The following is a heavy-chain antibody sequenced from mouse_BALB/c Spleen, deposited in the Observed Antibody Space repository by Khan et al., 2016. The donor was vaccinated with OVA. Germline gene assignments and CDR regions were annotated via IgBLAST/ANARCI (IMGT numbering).Heavy chain of an antibody. V-gene: IGHV2-6-5*01. CDR2: IWVSGSK. CDR1: GFSLTDYA. J-gene: IGHJ4*01. CDR3: ARDPPYYSMDY. Sequence: QVQLQQSGPGLVAPSQSLSITCTVSGFSLTDYAVSWIRQPPGKGLEWLGVIWVSGSKYYNSVLKPRLSISKDNSKSQVFLKMNSLQTDDTAMYFCARDPPYYSMDYWGQGTSVTVS.